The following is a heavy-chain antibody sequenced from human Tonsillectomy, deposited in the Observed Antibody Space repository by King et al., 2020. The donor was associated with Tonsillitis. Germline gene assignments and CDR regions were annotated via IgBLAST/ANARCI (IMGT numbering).Heavy chain of an antibody. CDR1: GYSFSTYW. V-gene: IGHV5-51*01. J-gene: IGHJ4*02. D-gene: IGHD5-24*01. Sequence: VQLVESGAEVKKPGESLKISCKGSGYSFSTYWIGWVRQMPGKGLEWMGIIYPGDSDTRYSPSFQGQVTISVDKSISTAYLQWSSLKASDTAMYYCARQGDRYNFVGRFPIDYGGRGTLVTVSS. CDR3: ARQGDRYNFVGRFPIDY. CDR2: IYPGDSDT.